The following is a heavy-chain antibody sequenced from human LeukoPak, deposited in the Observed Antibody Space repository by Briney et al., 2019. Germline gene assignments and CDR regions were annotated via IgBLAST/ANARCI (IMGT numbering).Heavy chain of an antibody. D-gene: IGHD6-13*01. J-gene: IGHJ4*02. CDR3: ARELAAAGVDY. CDR1: GFTVSSNY. V-gene: IGHV3-53*01. Sequence: GGSLRLSCAPSGFTVSSNYVSWVRQAPGPGLGWVSVIYSGGSTYYADSVKGRFTISRDNSKNTLYLQMNSLRAEDTAVYYCARELAAAGVDYWGRGTLVTVSS. CDR2: IYSGGST.